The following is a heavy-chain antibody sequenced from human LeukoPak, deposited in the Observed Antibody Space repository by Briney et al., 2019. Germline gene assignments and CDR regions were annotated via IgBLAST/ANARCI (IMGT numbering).Heavy chain of an antibody. CDR1: GGSINGYY. CDR2: ISDSGST. J-gene: IGHJ5*02. CDR3: ARVFRGAVTSNWFDP. Sequence: SETLSLTCTVSGGSINGYYWTWIRQPPGKGLEWTGYISDSGSTNYNPSLKSRVTMSVDSSNTEFSLGLNSVTAADTAVYYCARVFRGAVTSNWFDPWGQGTLVTVSS. V-gene: IGHV4-59*01. D-gene: IGHD4-17*01.